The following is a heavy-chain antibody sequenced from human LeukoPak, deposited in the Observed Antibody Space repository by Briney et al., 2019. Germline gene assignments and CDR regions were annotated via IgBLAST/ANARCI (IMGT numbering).Heavy chain of an antibody. D-gene: IGHD1-26*01. CDR3: ARAKFKWELPRRFDY. Sequence: PGGSLRLSCAASGFTFSSYSMNWVRQAPGKGLEWVSSISSSSSYIYYADSVKGRFTISRDNAENSLWLQMNSLRVEDTAVYYCARAKFKWELPRRFDYWGQGTLVTVSS. V-gene: IGHV3-21*01. CDR2: ISSSSSYI. J-gene: IGHJ4*02. CDR1: GFTFSSYS.